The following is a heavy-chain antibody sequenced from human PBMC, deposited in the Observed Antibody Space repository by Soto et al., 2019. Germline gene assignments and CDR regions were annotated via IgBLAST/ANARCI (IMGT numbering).Heavy chain of an antibody. CDR2: INHSGST. Sequence: ETLSLTCAVDDGYFSGYYWSWIRQPPGKGLEWIGEINHSGSTNYNPSLKSRVTISVDTSKDQFSLKLSSVTAADTAVYYCAGGYCSSTSCRYYYYMDVWGKGTTVTVSS. CDR1: DGYFSGYY. CDR3: AGGYCSSTSCRYYYYMDV. V-gene: IGHV4-34*01. D-gene: IGHD2-2*01. J-gene: IGHJ6*03.